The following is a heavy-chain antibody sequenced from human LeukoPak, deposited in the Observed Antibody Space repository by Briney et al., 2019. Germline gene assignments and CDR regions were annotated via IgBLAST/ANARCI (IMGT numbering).Heavy chain of an antibody. V-gene: IGHV4-30-2*01. D-gene: IGHD2-15*01. CDR2: INHSGST. CDR1: GGSICSGGYS. CDR3: ARPYCNVRSCHDYFDY. J-gene: IGHJ4*02. Sequence: SSETLSLTCAVSGGSICSGGYSWSWIRQPPGKGLEWIGEINHSGSTNYNPSLKSRVTISVDTSKNQFSLKLSSVTAADTAVYYCARPYCNVRSCHDYFDYWGQGTLVTVSS.